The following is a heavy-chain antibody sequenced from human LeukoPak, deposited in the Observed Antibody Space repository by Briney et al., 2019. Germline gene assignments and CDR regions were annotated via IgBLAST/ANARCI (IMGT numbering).Heavy chain of an antibody. Sequence: GASVKVSCKASGYTFTSYDINWVRQATGQGLEWMGWMNPNSGNTGYAQKFQGRVTMTRNTSISTAYMELSSLRSEDTAVYYCARASTGYYLYYYYYYMDVWGKGTTVTVSS. CDR1: GYTFTSYD. V-gene: IGHV1-8*01. D-gene: IGHD3-9*01. CDR2: MNPNSGNT. J-gene: IGHJ6*03. CDR3: ARASTGYYLYYYYYYMDV.